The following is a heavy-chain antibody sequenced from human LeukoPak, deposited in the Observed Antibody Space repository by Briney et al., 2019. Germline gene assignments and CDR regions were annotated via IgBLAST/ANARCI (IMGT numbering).Heavy chain of an antibody. CDR3: AKYLLVVIDYFDY. CDR2: ISGSGGST. V-gene: IGHV3-23*01. CDR1: GFTFSSYA. Sequence: GGSLRLSCAASGFTFSSYAMSWVRQAPGRGLEWVSAISGSGGSTYYADSVKGRFTISRDNSKNTLYLQMNSLRAEDTAVYYCAKYLLVVIDYFDYWGQGTLVTVSS. D-gene: IGHD3-22*01. J-gene: IGHJ4*02.